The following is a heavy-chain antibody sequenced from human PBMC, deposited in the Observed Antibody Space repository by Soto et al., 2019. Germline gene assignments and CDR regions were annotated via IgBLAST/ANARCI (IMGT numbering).Heavy chain of an antibody. CDR1: GGTFSSYA. CDR2: LIPIFGTA. CDR3: ARGSPASFFGVVITNAMDV. D-gene: IGHD3-3*01. V-gene: IGHV1-69*06. Sequence: SVKVSCKASGGTFSSYALSWVRQAPGQGLEWMGVLIPIFGTANYAQKFQGRVTITADKSTSTAYMELSSLRSEDTAVYYCARGSPASFFGVVITNAMDVWGQGTTVTVSS. J-gene: IGHJ6*02.